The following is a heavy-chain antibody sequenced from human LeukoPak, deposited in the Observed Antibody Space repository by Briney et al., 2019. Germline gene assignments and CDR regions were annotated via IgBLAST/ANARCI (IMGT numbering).Heavy chain of an antibody. D-gene: IGHD3-10*01. CDR2: ISSSGSTI. CDR1: GFTFSDYY. Sequence: SGGSLRLSCAASGFTFSDYYMGWIRQAPGKGLEWVSYISSSGSTIYYADSVKGRFTISRDNAKNSLYLQMNSLRAEDTAVYYCARDATGGSGSYIWFDPWGQGTLVTVSS. J-gene: IGHJ5*02. V-gene: IGHV3-11*01. CDR3: ARDATGGSGSYIWFDP.